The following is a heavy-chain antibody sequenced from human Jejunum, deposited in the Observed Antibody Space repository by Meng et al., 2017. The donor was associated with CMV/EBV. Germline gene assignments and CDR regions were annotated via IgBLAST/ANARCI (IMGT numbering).Heavy chain of an antibody. CDR3: ARQNYDYWTDYTVFFDY. J-gene: IGHJ4*02. Sequence: SFSDYEMNWVRQAPGKGLEWLSYISRDNVIYYADSVKGRFSVSRDNRKNTMYLQMDSLSAEDTALYFCARQNYDYWTDYTVFFDYWGLGTLVTVSS. V-gene: IGHV3-48*03. CDR2: ISRDNVI. D-gene: IGHD3-3*01. CDR1: SFSDYE.